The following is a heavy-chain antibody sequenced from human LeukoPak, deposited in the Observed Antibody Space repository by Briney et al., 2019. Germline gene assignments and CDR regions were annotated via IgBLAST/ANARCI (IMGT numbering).Heavy chain of an antibody. CDR3: ARHGSANLDY. J-gene: IGHJ4*02. V-gene: IGHV4-34*01. CDR1: GGSFSGYS. Sequence: SETLSLTCAVYGGSFSGYSWSWIRQPPGKGLEWIGEINYSGSTKYNPSLKSRVTISVDTSKNQFSLKLNSETAADTAVYYCARHGSANLDYWGQGTLVTVSS. D-gene: IGHD4/OR15-4a*01. CDR2: INYSGST.